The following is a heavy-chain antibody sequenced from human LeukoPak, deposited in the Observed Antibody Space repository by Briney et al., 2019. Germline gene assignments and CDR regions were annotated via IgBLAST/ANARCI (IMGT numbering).Heavy chain of an antibody. V-gene: IGHV3-23*01. Sequence: GGSLRLSCAASGFTFSSYAMNWVRQAPGKGLEWVSHISGSGISTYYADSVKGRFTFSRDNSKNTLYLQMNSLRAEDTAVYYCAKVDVLLWFGELSDYYFDYWGQGTLVTVSS. CDR3: AKVDVLLWFGELSDYYFDY. CDR1: GFTFSSYA. CDR2: ISGSGIST. J-gene: IGHJ4*02. D-gene: IGHD3-10*01.